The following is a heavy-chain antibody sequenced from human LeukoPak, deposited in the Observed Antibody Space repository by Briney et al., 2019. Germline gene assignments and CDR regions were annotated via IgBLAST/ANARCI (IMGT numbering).Heavy chain of an antibody. V-gene: IGHV3-9*01. J-gene: IGHJ3*01. CDR1: GHPFEDYA. CDR3: VKDRSGYYAYSINV. D-gene: IGHD5-18*01. Sequence: GRSVRLLCAACGHPFEDYALHWLRQAPEQALDAVSGINWNSGRIGYAGSVKGRFTILRVNGQNSLFLQMNSQRVGNTALYYCVKDRSGYYAYSINVWGEGTMVTVSS. CDR2: INWNSGRI.